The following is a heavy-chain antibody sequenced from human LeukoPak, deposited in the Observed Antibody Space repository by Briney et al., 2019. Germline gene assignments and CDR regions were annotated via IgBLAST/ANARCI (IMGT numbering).Heavy chain of an antibody. J-gene: IGHJ6*02. D-gene: IGHD3-10*01. CDR3: ARGGIMVRQSINFLFFYAMDV. CDR1: GGSLIGHY. Sequence: SETLSLTCDVYGGSLIGHYWSWIRQPPGKGLEWIGEINHSGKTNYNPSLKNRVTISLDTSKNQTSLRLSAVTAADTAVYHCARGGIMVRQSINFLFFYAMDVWGHGTTVTVS. V-gene: IGHV4-34*01. CDR2: INHSGKT.